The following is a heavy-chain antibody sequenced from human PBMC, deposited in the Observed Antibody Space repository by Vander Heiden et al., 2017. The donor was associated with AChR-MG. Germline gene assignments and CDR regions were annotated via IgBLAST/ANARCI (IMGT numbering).Heavy chain of an antibody. CDR3: AKDGAAARPLDY. D-gene: IGHD2-2*01. J-gene: IGHJ4*02. CDR2: ISYDGSNK. V-gene: IGHV3-30*18. Sequence: QVQLVESGGGVVQPGRSLRLSCAASAFTFSSYGMHWVRQAPGKGLEWVAVISYDGSNKYYADSVKGRFTISRDNSKNTLYLQMNSLRAEDTAVYYCAKDGAAARPLDYWGQGTLVTVSS. CDR1: AFTFSSYG.